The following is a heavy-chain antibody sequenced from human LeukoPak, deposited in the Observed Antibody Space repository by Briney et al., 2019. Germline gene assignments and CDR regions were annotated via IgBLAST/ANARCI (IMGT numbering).Heavy chain of an antibody. CDR1: GGSFSGYY. J-gene: IGHJ4*02. Sequence: SETLSLTCAVYGGSFSGYYWSWIRQPPGKGLEWIGEINHSGSTNYNPSLKSRVTISVGTSKNQFSLKLSSVTAADTAVYYCARGYGYSSSYVDYWGQGTLVTVSS. CDR3: ARGYGYSSSYVDY. V-gene: IGHV4-34*01. D-gene: IGHD6-6*01. CDR2: INHSGST.